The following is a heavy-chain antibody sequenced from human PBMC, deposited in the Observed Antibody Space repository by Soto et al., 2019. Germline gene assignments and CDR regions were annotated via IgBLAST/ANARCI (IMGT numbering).Heavy chain of an antibody. CDR3: AKDAKNWGAPSDY. J-gene: IGHJ4*02. V-gene: IGHV3-23*01. CDR2: ISGGGGST. D-gene: IGHD7-27*01. CDR1: GFTFNNYG. Sequence: EVQLLESGGGLVQPGGSLRLSCAASGFTFNNYGMSWVRQAPGKGLEWVSAISGGGGSTHYADSVKGRFTISRDNSKNTLYQQMNNLRAEDTALYFCAKDAKNWGAPSDYWGQGTLVTVSS.